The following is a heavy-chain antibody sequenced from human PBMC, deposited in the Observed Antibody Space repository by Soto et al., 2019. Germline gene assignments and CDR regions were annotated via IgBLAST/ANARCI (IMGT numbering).Heavy chain of an antibody. D-gene: IGHD3-3*01. CDR1: GFSLTTSGVG. CDR2: IYWDDDK. Sequence: QITLNESGPTVVKPAETLTLTCTFSGFSLTTSGVGVGWIRQSPGKAPEWLALIYWDDDKRYSASLKSRLTITKDTSKNQVVLTMASVDPADTATYYCAHRILRTVFGLVTTTAIYFDFWGQGTPAVVSS. CDR3: AHRILRTVFGLVTTTAIYFDF. V-gene: IGHV2-5*02. J-gene: IGHJ4*02.